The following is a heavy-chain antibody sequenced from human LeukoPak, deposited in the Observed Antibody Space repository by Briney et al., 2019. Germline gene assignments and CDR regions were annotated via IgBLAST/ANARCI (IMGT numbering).Heavy chain of an antibody. CDR3: ARVYPNDILTGYNDY. CDR1: GYTFTGYY. CDR2: IIPIFGTA. Sequence: SVKVSCKASGYTFTGYYMHWVRQAPGQGLEWMGGIIPIFGTANYAQKFQGRVTITADESTSTAYMELSSLRSEDTAVYYCARVYPNDILTGYNDYWGQGTLVTVSS. J-gene: IGHJ4*02. D-gene: IGHD3-9*01. V-gene: IGHV1-69*13.